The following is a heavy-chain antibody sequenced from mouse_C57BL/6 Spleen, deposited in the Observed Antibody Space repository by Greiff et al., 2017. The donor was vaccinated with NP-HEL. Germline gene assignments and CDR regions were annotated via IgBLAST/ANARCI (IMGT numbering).Heavy chain of an antibody. V-gene: IGHV1-22*01. D-gene: IGHD2-5*01. CDR1: GYTFTDYN. Sequence: VQLQQSGPELVKPGASVKMSCKASGYTFTDYNMHWVKQSHGKSLEWIGYINPNNGGTSYNQKFKGNATLTVNKSSSTAYMELRSLTSEDSAVYYCATPYYSNSWFAYWGQGTLVTVSA. CDR3: ATPYYSNSWFAY. J-gene: IGHJ3*01. CDR2: INPNNGGT.